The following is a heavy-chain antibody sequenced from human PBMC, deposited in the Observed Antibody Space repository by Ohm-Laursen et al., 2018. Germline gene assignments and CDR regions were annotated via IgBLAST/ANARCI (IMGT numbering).Heavy chain of an antibody. D-gene: IGHD1-26*01. CDR3: AKRLWDIRSEYFDF. Sequence: GSLRLSCAASGSIFSSYAMSWIREAPGKGLEWVPGGSGTGDNTYNADSLKARFTISTDNSKNTLYQQMNSLRVEATALYYYAKRLWDIRSEYFDFWGQGTRVTVSS. V-gene: IGHV3-23*01. CDR2: GSGTGDNT. J-gene: IGHJ4*02. CDR1: GSIFSSYA.